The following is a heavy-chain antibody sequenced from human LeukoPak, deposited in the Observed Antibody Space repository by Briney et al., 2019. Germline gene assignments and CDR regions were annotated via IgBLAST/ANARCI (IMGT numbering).Heavy chain of an antibody. CDR1: GFTFSDHY. J-gene: IGHJ3*02. V-gene: IGHV3-72*01. CDR2: ISNKADSYTT. Sequence: GGSLRLSCTGYGFTFSDHYIDWVRQAPGKGLEWVGRISNKADSYTTEYAASVKGGFTISRDDSKNSLYLQMNSLKIEDTAVYYCGRGYSGNSIYAFDIWGQGTMVTVSS. CDR3: GRGYSGNSIYAFDI. D-gene: IGHD1-26*01.